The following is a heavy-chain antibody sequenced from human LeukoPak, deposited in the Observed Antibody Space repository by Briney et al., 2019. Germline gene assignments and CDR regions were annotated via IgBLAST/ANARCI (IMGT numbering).Heavy chain of an antibody. D-gene: IGHD3-3*01. CDR3: ARGDKITIFGVVIEVYY. CDR2: INTDGSST. V-gene: IGHV3-74*01. CDR1: GFTFSSYS. J-gene: IGHJ4*02. Sequence: GGSLRLSCAASGFTFSSYSMNWVRQAPGKGLVWVSRINTDGSSTSYADSVKGRFTISRDNAKNTLYLQMNSLRAEDTAVYYCARGDKITIFGVVIEVYYWGQGTLVTVSS.